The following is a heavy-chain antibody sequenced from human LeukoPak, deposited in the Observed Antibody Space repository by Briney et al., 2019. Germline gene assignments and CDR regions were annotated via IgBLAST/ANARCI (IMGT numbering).Heavy chain of an antibody. J-gene: IGHJ6*03. V-gene: IGHV1-69*05. CDR1: GGTFSSYA. CDR2: VIPIFGTA. CDR3: ARDYTRTAVAERDYYYYMDV. Sequence: SVKVSCKASGGTFSSYAISWVRQAPGQGLEWMGGVIPIFGTANYAQKFQGRVTITTDESTSTAYMELSSLRSEDTAVYYCARDYTRTAVAERDYYYYMDVWGKGTTVTVSS. D-gene: IGHD6-19*01.